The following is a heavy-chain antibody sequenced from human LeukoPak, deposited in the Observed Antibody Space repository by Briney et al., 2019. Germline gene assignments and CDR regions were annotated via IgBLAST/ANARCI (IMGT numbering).Heavy chain of an antibody. CDR3: ARIQYSGYDSGY. V-gene: IGHV1-18*01. D-gene: IGHD5-12*01. CDR2: ISAYNGNT. CDR1: GYTFTSYG. J-gene: IGHJ4*02. Sequence: ASVKVSCKTSGYTFTSYGISWVRQAPGQGLEWMGWISAYNGNTNYAQKLQGRVTVTTDTSTSTAYMELRSLRSDDTAVYYCARIQYSGYDSGYWGQGTLVTVSS.